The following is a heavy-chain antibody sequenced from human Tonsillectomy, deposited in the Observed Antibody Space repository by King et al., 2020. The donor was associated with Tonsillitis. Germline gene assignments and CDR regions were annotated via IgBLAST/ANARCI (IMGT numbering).Heavy chain of an antibody. CDR3: AKDYGYAGFSSYFDF. J-gene: IGHJ4*02. CDR2: ISWNIGSI. D-gene: IGHD5-12*01. V-gene: IGHV3-9*01. CDR1: GFTFDDYA. Sequence: VQLVESGGGLVQPGRSLRLSCAASGFTFDDYAMHWVRQAPGKGLEWVSGISWNIGSIGYADSVKGRFTISRDNAKNSLFLQMNRLRAEDTALYYCAKDYGYAGFSSYFDFWGQGTLVTVSS.